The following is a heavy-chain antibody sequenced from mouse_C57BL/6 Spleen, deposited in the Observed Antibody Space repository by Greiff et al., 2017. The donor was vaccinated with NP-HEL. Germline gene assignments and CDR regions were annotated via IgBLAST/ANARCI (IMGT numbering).Heavy chain of an antibody. CDR3: ARGSNYSWFAY. CDR1: GYAVSLYC. D-gene: IGHD2-5*01. Sequence: QVQLQQPGAELFPLGASVKLSCKASGYAVSLYCWPFCKSIRFPRLSFLFLLPPFSGSTNYKEKFKSKATLTVDKSSSTAYMQLSSLTSEDSAVYYCARGSNYSWFAYWGQGTLVTVSA. CDR2: LPPFSGST. J-gene: IGHJ3*01. V-gene: IGHV1-64*01.